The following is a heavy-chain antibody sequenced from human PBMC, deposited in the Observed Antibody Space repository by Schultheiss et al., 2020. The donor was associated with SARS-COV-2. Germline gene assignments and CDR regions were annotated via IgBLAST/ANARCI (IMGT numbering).Heavy chain of an antibody. CDR2: IKSKTDGGTT. D-gene: IGHD3-10*01. CDR1: GFTFSSYA. V-gene: IGHV3-15*01. CDR3: TTFNVLLWFGELLHAFDI. Sequence: GGSLRLSCAASGFTFSSYAMSWVRQAPGKGLEWVGRIKSKTDGGTTDYAAPVKGRFTISRDDSKNTLYLQMNSLKTEDTAVYYCTTFNVLLWFGELLHAFDIWGQGTMVTVSS. J-gene: IGHJ3*02.